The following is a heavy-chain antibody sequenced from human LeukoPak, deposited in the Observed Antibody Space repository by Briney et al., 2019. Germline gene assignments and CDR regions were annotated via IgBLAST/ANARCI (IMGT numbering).Heavy chain of an antibody. Sequence: GGSLRLSCAASGFTFSNAWMSWVRQAPGKGLEWVGRIKGKTDGGTTDYAAPVKGRFTISRDDSKNTLYLQMNSLKTADTAVYYCTTGNYDSSGYCDYWGQGTLVTVSS. CDR2: IKGKTDGGTT. V-gene: IGHV3-15*01. CDR3: TTGNYDSSGYCDY. CDR1: GFTFSNAW. D-gene: IGHD3-22*01. J-gene: IGHJ4*02.